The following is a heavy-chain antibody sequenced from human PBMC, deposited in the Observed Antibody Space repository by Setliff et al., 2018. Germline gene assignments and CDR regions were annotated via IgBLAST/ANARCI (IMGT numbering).Heavy chain of an antibody. CDR2: ILFSGDT. CDR3: RQAVVGRDVFDV. Sequence: ETLSLTCAVSGYSISSGFSWVWIRQSPGKGLEWIGRILFSGDTYYNPSLNSRVTISVDTSKKEFSLTLTSVTAADTALYYCRQAVVGRDVFDVWGQGTMVTVS. CDR1: GYSISSGFS. J-gene: IGHJ3*01. D-gene: IGHD1-1*01. V-gene: IGHV4-38-2*01.